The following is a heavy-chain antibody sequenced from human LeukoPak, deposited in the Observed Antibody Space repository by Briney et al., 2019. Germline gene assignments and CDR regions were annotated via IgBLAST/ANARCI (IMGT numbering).Heavy chain of an antibody. CDR1: GFIFSSYS. J-gene: IGHJ4*02. Sequence: GGSLRLSCAASGFIFSSYSMNWVRQAPGKGLEWVSHITASGTAMFYADSVKARFTISRDNAKNSLYLQMNSLRDEDTAVYYCASSGSYRFDYWGQGTLVTVSS. CDR3: ASSGSYRFDY. D-gene: IGHD1-26*01. CDR2: ITASGTAM. V-gene: IGHV3-48*02.